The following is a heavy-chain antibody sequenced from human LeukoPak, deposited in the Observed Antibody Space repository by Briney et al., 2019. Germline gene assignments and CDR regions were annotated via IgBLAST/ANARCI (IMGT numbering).Heavy chain of an antibody. J-gene: IGHJ4*02. CDR1: GYSISSGYY. CDR3: AAKVTTVVTTFDY. CDR2: IYHSGST. D-gene: IGHD4-23*01. Sequence: SETLSLTCAVSGYSISSGYYWGWIRQPPGKGLEWIGSIYHSGSTYYNPSLKSRVTISVDTSKNQFSLKLSSVTAADTAVYYCAAKVTTVVTTFDYWGQGTLVTVSS. V-gene: IGHV4-38-2*01.